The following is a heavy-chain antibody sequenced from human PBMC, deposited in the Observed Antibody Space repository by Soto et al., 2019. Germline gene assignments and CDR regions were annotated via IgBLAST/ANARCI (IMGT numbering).Heavy chain of an antibody. CDR3: VTLWLLVSPLDH. CDR2: IGRKANNYAT. V-gene: IGHV3-73*02. Sequence: EVHLVQSGGGLVQPGGSLKLSCAASGFIFSGSAMHWVRQADGKGLEWGGRIGRKANNYATEYAASVEVRCTISRDESKTTTFRLTHTLKREVTAVYSWVTLWLLVSPLDHWGQEALATASS. CDR1: GFIFSGSA. J-gene: IGHJ4*02. D-gene: IGHD2-21*02.